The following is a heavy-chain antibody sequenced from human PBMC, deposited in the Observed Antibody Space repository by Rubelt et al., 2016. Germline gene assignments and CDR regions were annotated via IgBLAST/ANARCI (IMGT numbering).Heavy chain of an antibody. CDR1: GFIFSRYW. V-gene: IGHV3-7*01. CDR2: IKQDGGEK. Sequence: EVQLVESGGGLVQPGGSLRLSCAASGFIFSRYWMAWVRQAPGKGLEWVANIKQDGGEKYYADSVKGRFTISRDKAKSSMYLQMNSLRVEDTAVYYCATSWDYWGQGTLVAVSS. CDR3: ATSWDY. J-gene: IGHJ4*02.